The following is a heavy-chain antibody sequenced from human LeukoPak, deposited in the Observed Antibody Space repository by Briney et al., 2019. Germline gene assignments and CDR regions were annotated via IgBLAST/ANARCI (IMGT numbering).Heavy chain of an antibody. CDR1: GGSINSYY. D-gene: IGHD4-17*01. Sequence: SETLSLTCTVSGGSINSYYWSWIRQPAGKGLQWIGRIYTSGSSNYNPSLKSRVTMSVDTSKNQFSLRLTSVTAADTAVYYCARAAYGDYRYYYFYLDVWGKGTTVTVSS. V-gene: IGHV4-4*07. CDR3: ARAAYGDYRYYYFYLDV. J-gene: IGHJ6*03. CDR2: IYTSGSS.